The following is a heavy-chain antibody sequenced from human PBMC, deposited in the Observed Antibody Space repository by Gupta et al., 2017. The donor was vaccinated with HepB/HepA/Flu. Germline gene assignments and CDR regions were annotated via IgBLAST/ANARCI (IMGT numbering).Heavy chain of an antibody. J-gene: IGHJ4*02. CDR1: GGSFSGNY. Sequence: QVQLQQWGAGLLKPSETLSLICAVYGGSFSGNYWSWVRQSPEKGLEWIGEINPGGIAKYNPARKSRVTMSRDTSKNHLSLKLSSVNAADTAVYYCARGPLTGTTRQFDDWGQGTQVTVSS. CDR2: INPGGIA. V-gene: IGHV4-34*01. D-gene: IGHD1/OR15-1a*01. CDR3: ARGPLTGTTRQFDD.